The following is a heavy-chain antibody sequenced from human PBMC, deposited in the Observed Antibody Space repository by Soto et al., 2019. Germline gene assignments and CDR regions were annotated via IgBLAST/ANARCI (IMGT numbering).Heavy chain of an antibody. D-gene: IGHD1-26*01. Sequence: SETLSLTCTVSGGSISSYYWSWIRQPPGKGLEWIGYIYYSGSTNYNPSLKSRVTISVDTSKNQFSLKLSSVTAADTAVYYCARAVGGSYCDYWGQGTLVTVSS. V-gene: IGHV4-59*01. CDR1: GGSISSYY. J-gene: IGHJ4*02. CDR2: IYYSGST. CDR3: ARAVGGSYCDY.